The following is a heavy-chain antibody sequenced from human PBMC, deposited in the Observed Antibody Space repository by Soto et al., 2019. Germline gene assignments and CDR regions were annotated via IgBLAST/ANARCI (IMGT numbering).Heavy chain of an antibody. J-gene: IGHJ6*02. CDR2: IIPIFGTA. V-gene: IGHV1-69*13. Sequence: SVKVSCKASGGTFNSYAINWVRQAPGQGLEWMGGIIPIFGTANYAEKFQDRVTITADESTSTAYMELSSLRSEDTAVYYCARGARNYDFWRKGLDVWGQGTTVTVSS. CDR3: ARGARNYDFWRKGLDV. CDR1: GGTFNSYA. D-gene: IGHD3-3*01.